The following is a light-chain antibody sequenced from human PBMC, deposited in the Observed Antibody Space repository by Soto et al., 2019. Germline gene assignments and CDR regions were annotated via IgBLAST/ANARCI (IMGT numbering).Light chain of an antibody. Sequence: DIVMTQSPATLSVSPGEGATLSCRASQSVSSNLAWYQQRPGQAPRLLIYGASTRATGIPARFSGSGSGTEFTLSISSLQSEDFAVYYCQQYNNRPPLTFGGGTKVEIK. V-gene: IGKV3-15*01. CDR3: QQYNNRPPLT. CDR1: QSVSSN. J-gene: IGKJ4*01. CDR2: GAS.